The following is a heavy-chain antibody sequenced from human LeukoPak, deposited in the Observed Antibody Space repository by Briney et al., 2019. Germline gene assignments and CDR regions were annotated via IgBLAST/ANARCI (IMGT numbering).Heavy chain of an antibody. CDR3: ASELEDYYYYMDV. D-gene: IGHD5-24*01. Sequence: GGSLRLSCAASGFTVSSTYMSWVRQAPGKGLEWVSYISSSSSTIYYADSVKGRFTISRGNAKNSLYLQMNSLRAEDTAVYYCASELEDYYYYMDVWGKGTTVTVSS. V-gene: IGHV3-48*04. CDR1: GFTVSSTY. J-gene: IGHJ6*03. CDR2: ISSSSSTI.